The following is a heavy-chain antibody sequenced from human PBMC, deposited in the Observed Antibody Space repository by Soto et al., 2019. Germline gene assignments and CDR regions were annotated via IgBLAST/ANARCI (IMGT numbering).Heavy chain of an antibody. CDR2: ISGGGGST. Sequence: PGGSLRLSCAASGFTFSSYAMSWVRQAPGKGLEWVSAISGGGGSTYYADSVKGRFTISRDNSKNTLYLQMNSLRAEDTAVYYCAKDSYSSGWYGYYGMDVWGQGTTVTVSS. CDR1: GFTFSSYA. J-gene: IGHJ6*02. CDR3: AKDSYSSGWYGYYGMDV. D-gene: IGHD6-19*01. V-gene: IGHV3-23*01.